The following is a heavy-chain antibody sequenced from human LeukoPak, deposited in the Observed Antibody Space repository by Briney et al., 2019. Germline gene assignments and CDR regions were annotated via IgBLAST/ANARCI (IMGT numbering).Heavy chain of an antibody. CDR2: IWYDGSNK. D-gene: IGHD1-1*01. CDR3: ARDPTGNDAFDI. V-gene: IGHV3-33*01. Sequence: GGSLRLSCAASGFIFSSYGMHWVRQAPGKGLEWVAVIWYDGSNKYYADSVKGRFTISRDNPKNSLYLQMNSLRAEDTAVYYCARDPTGNDAFDIWGQGTMVTVSS. CDR1: GFIFSSYG. J-gene: IGHJ3*02.